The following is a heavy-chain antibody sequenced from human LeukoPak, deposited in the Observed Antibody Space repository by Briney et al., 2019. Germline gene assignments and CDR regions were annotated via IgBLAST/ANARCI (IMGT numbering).Heavy chain of an antibody. D-gene: IGHD3-10*01. V-gene: IGHV4-39*01. CDR2: IYYSGST. J-gene: IGHJ4*02. Sequence: SETLSLTCTVSGGSISSSSYYWGWIRQPPGKGLEWIGSIYYSGSTYYNPSLKSRVTISVDTSKNQFSLKLSSVTAADTAVYYCARTGRITMVRGVIITLALDYWGQGTLVTVSS. CDR3: ARTGRITMVRGVIITLALDY. CDR1: GGSISSSSYY.